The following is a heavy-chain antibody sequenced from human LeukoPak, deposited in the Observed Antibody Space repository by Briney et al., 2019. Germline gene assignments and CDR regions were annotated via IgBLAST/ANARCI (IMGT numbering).Heavy chain of an antibody. CDR3: ARGRHMILGYYYGMDV. J-gene: IGHJ6*02. CDR2: INHSGST. Sequence: SETLSLTCAVYGGSFSGYYWSWIRQPPGKGLEWIGEINHSGSTNYNPSLKSRVTISVDTSKNQFSLKLSSVTAADTAVYYRARGRHMILGYYYGMDVWGQGTTVTVSS. CDR1: GGSFSGYY. V-gene: IGHV4-34*01. D-gene: IGHD7-27*01.